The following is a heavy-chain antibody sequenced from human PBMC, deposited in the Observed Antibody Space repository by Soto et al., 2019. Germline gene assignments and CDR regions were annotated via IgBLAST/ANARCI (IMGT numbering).Heavy chain of an antibody. CDR2: IGIDGAFT. CDR1: GFTFSSCG. CDR3: ARALLGRQQLAQSDY. Sequence: GGSLRLSCVVAGFTFSSCGMSWVRQAPGKGLEWVSVIGIDGAFTDYADSVKGRFTISRDNHKNTLFLQMNSLRSEDTAVYYCARALLGRQQLAQSDYWGQGTLVTVSS. D-gene: IGHD6-13*01. J-gene: IGHJ4*02. V-gene: IGHV3-23*01.